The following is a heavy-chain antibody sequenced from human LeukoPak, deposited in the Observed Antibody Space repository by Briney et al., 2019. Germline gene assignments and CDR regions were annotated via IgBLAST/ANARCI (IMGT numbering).Heavy chain of an antibody. V-gene: IGHV4-59*01. CDR2: TYYRRST. J-gene: IGHJ6*03. CDR3: ARVGYDILTGYKRNDYFLDV. Sequence: SQTLSLTCTVSNASINSYYWSWIRQPPGKGLEWIGYTYYRRSTNYNPFLKSRVTISLDTSKNQVSLRLTSVTAADTAVYYCARVGYDILTGYKRNDYFLDVWGKGTTVTFSS. D-gene: IGHD3-9*01. CDR1: NASINSYY.